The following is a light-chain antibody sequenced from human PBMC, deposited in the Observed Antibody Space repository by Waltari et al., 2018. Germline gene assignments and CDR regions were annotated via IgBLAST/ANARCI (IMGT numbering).Light chain of an antibody. Sequence: QSALTQPASVSGSPGQSITLPCTGTSRDVGGYHPLSWYQQHPGKAPKLIIYEVSQRPSGVSNRFSGSKSGNTASLTISGLQAEDEADYYCCSFASGNSYVFGGGTMVAVL. V-gene: IGLV2-23*02. J-gene: IGLJ1*01. CDR2: EVS. CDR3: CSFASGNSYV. CDR1: SRDVGGYHP.